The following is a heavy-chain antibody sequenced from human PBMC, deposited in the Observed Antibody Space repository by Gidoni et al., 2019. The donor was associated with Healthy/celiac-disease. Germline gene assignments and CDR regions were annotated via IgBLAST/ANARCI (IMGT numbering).Heavy chain of an antibody. CDR1: GYTLPSYV. V-gene: IGHV1-8*01. CDR3: ARVTGYSSSNGYYYNYMDV. CDR2: MNPDSGNT. D-gene: IGHD6-6*01. Sequence: QVQLVQSGAEVQTPGASGKGSCKASGYTLPSYVIHWVRQATGQGLGWMGWMNPDSGNTGYAQKFQGRVTMTRNTSISTAYMELSRLRSEDTAEYYCARVTGYSSSNGYYYNYMDVWGKGTTVTVSS. J-gene: IGHJ6*03.